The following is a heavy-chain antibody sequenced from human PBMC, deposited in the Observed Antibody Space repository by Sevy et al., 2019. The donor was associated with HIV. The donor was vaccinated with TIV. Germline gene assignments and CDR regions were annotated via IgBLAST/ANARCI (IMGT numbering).Heavy chain of an antibody. CDR3: ARPRANYVDNYFFYALDV. CDR2: ISYDGNDK. D-gene: IGHD4-17*01. V-gene: IGHV3-30-3*01. CDR1: GFAFSNYYA. Sequence: GGSLRLSCAASGFAFSNYYAMYWVRQAPGKGLKWVALISYDGNDKYYADSVKGRFTIPRDNFKNTLYLQMNSLTAEDTAVYDCARPRANYVDNYFFYALDVWGQGTTVTVSS. J-gene: IGHJ6*02.